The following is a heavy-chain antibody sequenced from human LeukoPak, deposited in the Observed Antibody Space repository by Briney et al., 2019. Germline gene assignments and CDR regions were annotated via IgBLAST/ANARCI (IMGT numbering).Heavy chain of an antibody. CDR2: ISGSGGGT. D-gene: IGHD2-21*02. CDR3: AKDKRGVVTAMRIYFDY. Sequence: GGSLRLSCAASGFTFSSYAMSWVRQAPGKGLEWVSAISGSGGGTYYADSVKGRFTISRDNSKNTLYLQMNSLRAEDTAVYYCAKDKRGVVTAMRIYFDYWGQGTLVTVSS. V-gene: IGHV3-23*01. CDR1: GFTFSSYA. J-gene: IGHJ4*02.